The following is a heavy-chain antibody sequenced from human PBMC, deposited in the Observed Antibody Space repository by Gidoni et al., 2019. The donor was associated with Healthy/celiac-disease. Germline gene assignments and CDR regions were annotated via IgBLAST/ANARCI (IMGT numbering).Heavy chain of an antibody. CDR1: GFTFSSYA. V-gene: IGHV3-23*01. J-gene: IGHJ4*02. CDR2: ISGRGGSK. Sequence: EVQLLESGGGLVQPGGSLRLSCAASGFTFSSYAMSWVRQAPGKGPEWVSAISGRGGSKYYADSVKGRFTISRDNSKNTLYLQMNSLRAEDTAVYYCAKVVKQQLVKSYFDYWGQGTLVTVSS. D-gene: IGHD6-13*01. CDR3: AKVVKQQLVKSYFDY.